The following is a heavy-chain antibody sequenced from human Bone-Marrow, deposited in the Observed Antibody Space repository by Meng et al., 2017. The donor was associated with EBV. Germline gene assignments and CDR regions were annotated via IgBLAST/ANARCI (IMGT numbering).Heavy chain of an antibody. V-gene: IGHV1-69*06. CDR2: FLPILGEA. CDR1: GDIFTNLA. D-gene: IGHD6-19*01. CDR3: ARDGIAVPGGSNWFDP. Sequence: QGQLVRYGAGGKKPGSSVKVSCKASGDIFTNLAFTWVRQVPGKGLEWMGGFLPILGEANYAQKFQGRLTITADKSTTTAFMELRSLRVDDTAVYFCARDGIAVPGGSNWFDPWGQGTLVTVSS. J-gene: IGHJ5*02.